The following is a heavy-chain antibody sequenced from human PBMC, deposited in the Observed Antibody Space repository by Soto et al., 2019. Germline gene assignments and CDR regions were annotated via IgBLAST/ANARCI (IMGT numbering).Heavy chain of an antibody. CDR3: ARASYRGVIFVY. V-gene: IGHV1-3*01. CDR1: GYTFTSYA. Sequence: QVQLVQSGAEVKKPGASVKVSCKASGYTFTSYAMHWVRQAPGQRLEWMGWINAGNGNTKYSQKFQGRVTITRDTSETMAYKELSSLRSEDTAVYYCARASYRGVIFVYWGKGTLVTVSS. J-gene: IGHJ4*02. CDR2: INAGNGNT. D-gene: IGHD3-3*01.